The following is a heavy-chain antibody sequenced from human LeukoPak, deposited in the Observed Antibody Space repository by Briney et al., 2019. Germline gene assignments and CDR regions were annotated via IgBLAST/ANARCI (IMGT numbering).Heavy chain of an antibody. J-gene: IGHJ6*02. Sequence: GGSLRLSCAASGFTFSRYVMSWVRQAPGKGLEWVSSISGSGGSTYYADSMKGRFTISRDNSKNTLYVQMNSLRAEDTAVYYCAKAASSSWPSYQYGMDVWGQGTTVTVSS. CDR2: ISGSGGST. V-gene: IGHV3-23*01. CDR1: GFTFSRYV. CDR3: AKAASSSWPSYQYGMDV. D-gene: IGHD6-13*01.